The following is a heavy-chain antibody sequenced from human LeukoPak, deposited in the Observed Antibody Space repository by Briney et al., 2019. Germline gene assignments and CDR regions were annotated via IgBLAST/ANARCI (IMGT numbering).Heavy chain of an antibody. D-gene: IGHD2-15*01. Sequence: KSGGSLRLSCAASGFTFSRYSMNWVRQPPGKGLEWVSSISASGSHIYYADSVKGRFSISRDSARNSVYVQMSSLRAEDTAVYYCARGPQFSSGGSCFGYYFDYWGQGALVTVSS. V-gene: IGHV3-21*01. CDR2: ISASGSHI. CDR3: ARGPQFSSGGSCFGYYFDY. J-gene: IGHJ4*02. CDR1: GFTFSRYS.